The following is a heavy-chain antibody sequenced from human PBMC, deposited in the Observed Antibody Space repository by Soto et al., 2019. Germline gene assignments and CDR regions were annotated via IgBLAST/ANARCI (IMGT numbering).Heavy chain of an antibody. Sequence: ASVKVSCKASGYSFTTYAIHWVRQAPGQRFEWIGWINAGNGNTKYSQKFQGRVTITRDTSATTTYIELSSLRSEDTAVYYCARLLSFGELTLDSWGQGSLVTVSS. V-gene: IGHV1-3*01. CDR2: INAGNGNT. CDR1: GYSFTTYA. CDR3: ARLLSFGELTLDS. D-gene: IGHD3-10*01. J-gene: IGHJ4*02.